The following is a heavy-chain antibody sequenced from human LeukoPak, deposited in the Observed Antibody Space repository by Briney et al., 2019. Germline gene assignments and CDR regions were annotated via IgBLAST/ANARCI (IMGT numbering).Heavy chain of an antibody. CDR3: ARGGSSWNYYFDY. CDR1: GGSISSSSYY. V-gene: IGHV4-39*07. CDR2: IYYSGST. J-gene: IGHJ4*02. Sequence: SETLSLTCTVSGGSISSSSYYWGWIRQPPGKGLEWIGSIYYSGSTYYNPSLKSRVTISVDTPKNQFSLKLSSVTAADTAVYYCARGGSSWNYYFDYWGQGTLVTVSS. D-gene: IGHD6-13*01.